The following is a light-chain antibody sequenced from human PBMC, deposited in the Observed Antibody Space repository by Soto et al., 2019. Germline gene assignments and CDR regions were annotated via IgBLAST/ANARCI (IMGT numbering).Light chain of an antibody. CDR3: QQYGISPPNT. V-gene: IGKV3-20*01. Sequence: EIVLTQSPGTLSLSPGERATLSCRASQSVGSSYLAWYQQKPGQAPRLLIYAASSRATGVPERFSGSGSGTDFTLTISRLEPEDFAVYYCQQYGISPPNTFAQGTRLETK. J-gene: IGKJ5*01. CDR1: QSVGSSY. CDR2: AAS.